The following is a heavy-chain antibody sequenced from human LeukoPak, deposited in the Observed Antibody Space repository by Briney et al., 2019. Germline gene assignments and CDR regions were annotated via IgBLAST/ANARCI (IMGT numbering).Heavy chain of an antibody. CDR3: AKARSSWSGAFDY. CDR1: GFSLSTYG. D-gene: IGHD6-13*01. V-gene: IGHV3-23*01. Sequence: PRASLRLSCAASGFSLSTYGVSWVRQAPGKGLEWVSTINNSGGSTDYADSVKGRFTISRDNSKNTLYLQMNSLRAEDTAVYYCAKARSSWSGAFDYWGQGTLVTVCS. J-gene: IGHJ4*02. CDR2: INNSGGST.